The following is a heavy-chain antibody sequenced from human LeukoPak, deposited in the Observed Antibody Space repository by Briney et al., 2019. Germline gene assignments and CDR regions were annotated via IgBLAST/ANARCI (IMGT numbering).Heavy chain of an antibody. CDR2: IYHSGST. V-gene: IGHV4-30-2*01. J-gene: IGHJ2*01. Sequence: SETLSLTCTVSGGSISSGDYYWSWIRQTPGKGLEWIGYIYHSGSTYYNPSLKSRVTISVDRSKNQFSLKLSSVTAADTAVYYCARERGFGQFCGGDCSYFDLWGRGTLVTVSS. CDR1: GGSISSGDYY. D-gene: IGHD2-21*02. CDR3: ARERGFGQFCGGDCSYFDL.